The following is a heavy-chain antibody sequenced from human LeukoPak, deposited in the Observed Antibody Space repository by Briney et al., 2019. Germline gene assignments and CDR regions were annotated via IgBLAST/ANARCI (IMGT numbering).Heavy chain of an antibody. CDR3: ARAAAPYYFDY. CDR2: IYYSGST. Sequence: SETLSLTCTVSGGSISSHYWSWIRQPPGKGLEWIGYIYYSGSTNYNPSLKCRVTISVDTSKNQFSLKLSSVTAADTAVYYCARAAAPYYFDYWGQGTLVTVSS. J-gene: IGHJ4*02. CDR1: GGSISSHY. V-gene: IGHV4-59*11. D-gene: IGHD6-13*01.